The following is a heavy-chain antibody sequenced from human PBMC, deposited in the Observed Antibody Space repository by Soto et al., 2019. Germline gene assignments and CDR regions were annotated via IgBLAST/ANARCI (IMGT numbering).Heavy chain of an antibody. D-gene: IGHD2-21*02. CDR3: ASGSSDCGGDCYSAC. Sequence: EVQLVESGGGLVKPGGSLRLSCAASGFTFSSYSMNWVRQAPGKGLEWVSSISSSSSYIYYADSVKGRFTISRDNAKNSLYLQMNSLRAEDTAVYYCASGSSDCGGDCYSACWGQGTLVTVSS. CDR1: GFTFSSYS. J-gene: IGHJ4*02. V-gene: IGHV3-21*01. CDR2: ISSSSSYI.